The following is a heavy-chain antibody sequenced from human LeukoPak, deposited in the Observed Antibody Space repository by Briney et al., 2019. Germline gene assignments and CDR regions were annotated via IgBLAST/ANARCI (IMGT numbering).Heavy chain of an antibody. Sequence: ASVKVSCKASGYTFTSYHMHWVRQAPGQGLEWMGIINPSGGSTSYAQKFQGRGTMTRDTSTSTVYMELSSLRSEDTAVYYCARDKTSSGWYAGFDYWGQGTLVTVSS. CDR2: INPSGGST. CDR3: ARDKTSSGWYAGFDY. CDR1: GYTFTSYH. V-gene: IGHV1-46*01. J-gene: IGHJ4*02. D-gene: IGHD6-19*01.